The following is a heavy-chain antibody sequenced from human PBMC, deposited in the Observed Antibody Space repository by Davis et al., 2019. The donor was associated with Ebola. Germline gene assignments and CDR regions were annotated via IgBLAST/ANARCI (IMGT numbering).Heavy chain of an antibody. Sequence: GGSLRLSCAASGFDFSNYAMHWVRRAPGKGLEYISFISINGDTAYYANSVQGRFTISRDNSKNTLYLEMGSLRTEDMAVYYCARDGGSSWYYFDYWGQGTLVTVSS. D-gene: IGHD6-13*01. V-gene: IGHV3-64*01. J-gene: IGHJ4*02. CDR1: GFDFSNYA. CDR2: ISINGDTA. CDR3: ARDGGSSWYYFDY.